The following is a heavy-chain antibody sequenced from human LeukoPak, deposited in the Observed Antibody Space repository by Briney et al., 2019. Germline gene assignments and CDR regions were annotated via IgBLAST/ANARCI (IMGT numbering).Heavy chain of an antibody. V-gene: IGHV1-46*01. CDR3: AREDTAMVLDY. J-gene: IGHJ4*02. CDR1: GYTFTSYY. Sequence: ASVKVSCKASGYTFTSYYMHWVRQASGQGLEWMGIINPSGGSTSYAQKFQGRVTMTRDTSTSTVYMELSSLRSEDTAVYYCAREDTAMVLDYWGQGTLVTVSS. CDR2: INPSGGST. D-gene: IGHD5-18*01.